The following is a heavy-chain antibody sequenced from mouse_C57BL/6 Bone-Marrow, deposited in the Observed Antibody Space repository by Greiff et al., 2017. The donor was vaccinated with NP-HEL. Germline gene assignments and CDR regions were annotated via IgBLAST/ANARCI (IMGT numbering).Heavy chain of an antibody. J-gene: IGHJ1*03. D-gene: IGHD1-1*01. V-gene: IGHV1-20*01. CDR1: GYSFTGYF. CDR3: ARVPPYYYGSRRYFDV. CDR2: INPYNGDT. Sequence: VQLQQSGPELVKPGDSVKISCKASGYSFTGYFMNWVMQSHGKSLEWIGRINPYNGDTFYNQKFKGKATLTVDKSSSTAHMELRSLTSEDSAVYYCARVPPYYYGSRRYFDVWGTGTTVTVSS.